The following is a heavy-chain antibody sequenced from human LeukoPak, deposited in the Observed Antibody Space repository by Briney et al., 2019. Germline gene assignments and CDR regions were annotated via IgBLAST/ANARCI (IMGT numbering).Heavy chain of an antibody. V-gene: IGHV3-23*01. J-gene: IGHJ5*02. CDR2: ISGSGGNT. D-gene: IGHD6-13*01. CDR1: GFTFSSFA. Sequence: GGSRRLSCAGSGFTFSSFAMNWVRQAPGKGLEWVSAISGSGGNTYYADSVKARFTVSRDNSKSMLYLQVNSLRVEETAIYYCARDIPHAAAATNWFDPWGQGTLVTVSS. CDR3: ARDIPHAAAATNWFDP.